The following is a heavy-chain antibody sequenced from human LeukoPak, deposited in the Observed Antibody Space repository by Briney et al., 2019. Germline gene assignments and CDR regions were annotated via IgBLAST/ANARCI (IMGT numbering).Heavy chain of an antibody. CDR3: ARDAAGNDAFDI. CDR2: INPNSGGT. CDR1: GYTFTGYY. Sequence: ASVKVSCKASGYTFTGYYMHWVRQAPGQGLEWMGWINPNSGGTNYAQKFQGRVTMTRDTSIGTAYMELSRLRSDDTAVYYCARDAAGNDAFDIWGQGAMVTVSS. D-gene: IGHD6-19*01. J-gene: IGHJ3*02. V-gene: IGHV1-2*02.